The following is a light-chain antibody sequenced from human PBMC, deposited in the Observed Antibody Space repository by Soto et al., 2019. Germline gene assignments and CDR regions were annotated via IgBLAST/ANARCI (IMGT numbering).Light chain of an antibody. CDR3: QHYATSPPGYP. CDR2: GAS. Sequence: EMVLRQSPGTLSLSPGERATLSCRASQSVSSSYLAWYQQTPGQAPRVLIYGASSRATGIPDRFSGSGSGTDFTLTSSRLEPEDFPVYCCQHYATSPPGYPVGRGNKREIK. J-gene: IGKJ2*01. CDR1: QSVSSSY. V-gene: IGKV3-20*01.